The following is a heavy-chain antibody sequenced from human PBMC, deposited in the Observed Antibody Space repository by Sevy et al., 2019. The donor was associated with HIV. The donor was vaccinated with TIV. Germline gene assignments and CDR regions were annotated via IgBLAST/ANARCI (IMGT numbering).Heavy chain of an antibody. J-gene: IGHJ4*02. V-gene: IGHV3-30-3*01. D-gene: IGHD3-3*01. CDR3: ARAQWLLSLDY. CDR2: ISYDGSNK. Sequence: GGSLRLSCAASGFTFSSYAMHWVRQAPGKGLEWVAVISYDGSNKYCADSVKGRFTISRDNSKNTLYLQMNSLRAEDTAVYYCARAQWLLSLDYWGQGTLVTVSS. CDR1: GFTFSSYA.